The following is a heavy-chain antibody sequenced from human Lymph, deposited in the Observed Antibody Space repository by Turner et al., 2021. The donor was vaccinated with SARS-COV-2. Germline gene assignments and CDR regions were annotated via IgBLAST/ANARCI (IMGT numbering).Heavy chain of an antibody. CDR2: INPIFGIA. D-gene: IGHD7-27*01. CDR1: GGTFSSYA. Sequence: QVQLVQSGAEVTKPGSSVKVSCQASGGTFSSYAINWVRQAPGQGLEWMGVINPIFGIANYAQKFQVRFTITADESTSTAYMELSSLRSEDTAVYDCARERGSISGAVRGMDVWGQGTTVTVSS. CDR3: ARERGSISGAVRGMDV. V-gene: IGHV1-69*01. J-gene: IGHJ6*02.